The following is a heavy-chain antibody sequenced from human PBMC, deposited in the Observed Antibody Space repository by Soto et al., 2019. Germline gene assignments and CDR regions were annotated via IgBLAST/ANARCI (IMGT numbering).Heavy chain of an antibody. Sequence: QVQLVQSGDEVRKPGSSVKVSCKASGYIFVNYGIAWVRQAPGQGLEWMGWISAYSGNTHYASKVQCRLTMTTDTSTSTAYMDLGSLTSDDTAVYYCAMVDNYVPPTPQDVWGQGTTVTVSS. CDR1: GYIFVNYG. V-gene: IGHV1-18*01. J-gene: IGHJ6*02. CDR2: ISAYSGNT. D-gene: IGHD3-16*01. CDR3: AMVDNYVPPTPQDV.